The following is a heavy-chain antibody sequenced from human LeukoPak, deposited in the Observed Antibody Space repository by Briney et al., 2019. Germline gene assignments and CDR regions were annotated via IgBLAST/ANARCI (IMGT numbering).Heavy chain of an antibody. CDR3: ARHWYGSESYPFDN. J-gene: IGHJ4*02. CDR1: GGSISSSSYY. V-gene: IGHV4-39*01. CDR2: IYYSGST. D-gene: IGHD3-10*01. Sequence: SETLSLACTVSGGSISSSSYYWGWLRQPPGKGLEWIGSIYYSGSTYYNPSLKSRVTISVDTSKNQFSLKLSSVTAADTAVYYCARHWYGSESYPFDNWGQGTLVTVSS.